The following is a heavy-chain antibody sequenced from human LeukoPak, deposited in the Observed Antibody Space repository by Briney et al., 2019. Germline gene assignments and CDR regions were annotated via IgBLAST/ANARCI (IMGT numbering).Heavy chain of an antibody. J-gene: IGHJ2*01. CDR1: GFTFSNYG. D-gene: IGHD6-19*01. Sequence: GGSLRLSCAASGFTFSNYGMSWVRQAPGKGLEWVSYISSSSTTIYYADSVKGRFTISRDNAKNSLYLQMNSLRAEDTAVYYCARDDSSGWFPGGYFDLWGRGTLVTVSS. CDR2: ISSSSTTI. V-gene: IGHV3-48*01. CDR3: ARDDSSGWFPGGYFDL.